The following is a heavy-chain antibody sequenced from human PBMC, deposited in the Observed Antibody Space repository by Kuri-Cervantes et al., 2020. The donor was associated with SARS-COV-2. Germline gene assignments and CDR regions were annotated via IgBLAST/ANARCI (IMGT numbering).Heavy chain of an antibody. Sequence: GGSLRLSCAAFGFTFSSYAMSWVRQAPGKGLEWVANIKQDGSEKYYVDSVKGRFTISRDNAKNSLYLQMNSLRAEDTAVYYCARDMAVHYYFDYWGQGTLVTVSS. V-gene: IGHV3-7*01. D-gene: IGHD6-19*01. J-gene: IGHJ4*02. CDR2: IKQDGSEK. CDR3: ARDMAVHYYFDY. CDR1: GFTFSSYA.